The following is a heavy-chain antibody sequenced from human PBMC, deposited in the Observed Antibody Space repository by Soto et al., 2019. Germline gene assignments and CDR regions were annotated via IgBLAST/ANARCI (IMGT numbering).Heavy chain of an antibody. CDR3: AGGTTVTKDSDWFDP. CDR2: IYYSGST. J-gene: IGHJ5*02. D-gene: IGHD4-17*01. CDR1: GGSISSSSYY. V-gene: IGHV4-39*01. Sequence: QLQLQESGPGLVKPSETLSLTCTVSGGSISSSSYYWGWIRQPPGKGLEWIGSIYYSGSTYYNPSLKSRVTITVDTSKNPFSLKLGSVTASDTAVYYCAGGTTVTKDSDWFDPWRKGTLVTVSS.